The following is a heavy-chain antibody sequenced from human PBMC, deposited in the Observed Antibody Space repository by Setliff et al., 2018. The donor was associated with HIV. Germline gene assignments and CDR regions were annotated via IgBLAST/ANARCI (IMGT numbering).Heavy chain of an antibody. V-gene: IGHV1-2*02. J-gene: IGHJ1*01. Sequence: ASVKVSCKASGYTFTAYYLHWVRQAPGQGLEWMGWINPNSGGTDYAQKFRGRVTMTRDTSISTAYMGLSRLTSDDTAVYYCALPYYYDSSGYYRTQYFRHWGQGTLVTVSS. D-gene: IGHD3-22*01. CDR2: INPNSGGT. CDR1: GYTFTAYY. CDR3: ALPYYYDSSGYYRTQYFRH.